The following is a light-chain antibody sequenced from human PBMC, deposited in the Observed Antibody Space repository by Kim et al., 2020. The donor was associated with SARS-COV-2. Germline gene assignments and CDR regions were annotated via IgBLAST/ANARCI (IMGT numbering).Light chain of an antibody. CDR3: CSYAGSSTWV. Sequence: QSVLTQPASVSGSPGQSITISYTGTSSDVGSYNLVSWYQQHPGKAPKLMIYEVSKRPSGVSSRFSGSTSGNTASLTLSGLQAEDEADSYCCSYAGSSTWVFGGGTKVTVL. CDR2: EVS. V-gene: IGLV2-23*02. J-gene: IGLJ3*02. CDR1: SSDVGSYNL.